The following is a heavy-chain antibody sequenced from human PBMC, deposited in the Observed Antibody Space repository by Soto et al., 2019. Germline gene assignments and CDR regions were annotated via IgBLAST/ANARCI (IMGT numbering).Heavy chain of an antibody. CDR2: ISAYNGNT. CDR1: GYTFTNYG. J-gene: IGHJ5*02. D-gene: IGHD5-12*01. V-gene: IGHV1-18*01. Sequence: QVQLVQSGAEVKKPGASVKVSCKASGYTFTNYGISWVRQAPGQGLEWMGWISAYNGNTNYAQRLQDRVTMTTDTSTNTAYMELRSLRSDDTPMYYCARDGYPAYNWLDPWGQGTLVTVSS. CDR3: ARDGYPAYNWLDP.